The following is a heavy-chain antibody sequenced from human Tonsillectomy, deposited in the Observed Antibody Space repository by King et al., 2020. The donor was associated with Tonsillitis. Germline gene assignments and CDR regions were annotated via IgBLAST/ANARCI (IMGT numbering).Heavy chain of an antibody. J-gene: IGHJ2*01. CDR2: ISSRSSFI. D-gene: IGHD6-19*01. V-gene: IGHV3-21*01. CDR3: AAPGGYSSGLSSWYFAL. CDR1: GFTFSSYS. Sequence: VQLVESGGGLVKPGGSLRLSCAASGFTFSSYSMNWVRQAPGKGLEWVSSISSRSSFINYADSVKGRFTISRDNAKNSLYLQMNSLRAEDTAVYYCAAPGGYSSGLSSWYFALWGRGTLGTVSS.